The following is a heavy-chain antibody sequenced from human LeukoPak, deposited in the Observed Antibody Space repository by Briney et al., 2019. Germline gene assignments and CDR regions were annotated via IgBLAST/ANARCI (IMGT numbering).Heavy chain of an antibody. V-gene: IGHV3-33*01. CDR1: GFTFSSYG. CDR2: IWYDGSNK. CDR3: ARPLVGDALDY. Sequence: GRSLRLACAASGFTFSSYGMHWVRQAPGKGLEWVAFIWYDGSNKYYADSVKGRFTISRDNSKNTLHLQMNSLRAEDTAVYYCARPLVGDALDYWGQGTLVTVSS. J-gene: IGHJ4*02. D-gene: IGHD1-26*01.